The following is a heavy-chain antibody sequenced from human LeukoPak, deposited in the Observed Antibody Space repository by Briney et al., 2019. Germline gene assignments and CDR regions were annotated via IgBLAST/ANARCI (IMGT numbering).Heavy chain of an antibody. J-gene: IGHJ5*02. Sequence: ASVKVSCKASGYTFTSYGISWVRQAPGQGLEWMGWISAYNGNTNYAQKLQGRVTMTTDTSTSTAYMELRSLRSDDTAVYYCARDITIFGVVISWFDPWGQGTLATVSS. CDR1: GYTFTSYG. V-gene: IGHV1-18*01. CDR2: ISAYNGNT. D-gene: IGHD3-3*01. CDR3: ARDITIFGVVISWFDP.